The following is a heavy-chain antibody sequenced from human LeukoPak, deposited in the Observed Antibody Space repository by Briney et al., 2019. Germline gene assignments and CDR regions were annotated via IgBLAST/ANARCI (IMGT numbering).Heavy chain of an antibody. Sequence: PGGSLRLSCAASGFTFSNSAMNWVRQAPGKGLEWVSSINNVASHIYYAESVKGRFTISRDNAKNPVSLQMNNLRAEDTAVYYCAKDDEGYCSSTSCSRFDYWGQGTLVTVSS. J-gene: IGHJ4*02. CDR1: GFTFSNSA. CDR3: AKDDEGYCSSTSCSRFDY. CDR2: INNVASHI. V-gene: IGHV3-21*01. D-gene: IGHD2-2*01.